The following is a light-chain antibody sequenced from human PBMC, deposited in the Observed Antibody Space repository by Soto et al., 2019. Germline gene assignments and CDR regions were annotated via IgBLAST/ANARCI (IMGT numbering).Light chain of an antibody. Sequence: VMTQSPVTLSVSPGERATLSCRASQSISSNFLAWYQQKPGRAPRLLIYGASSRATGIPDRFSGSGSGTDFTLTISRLEPEDLAVYYCQQYGGSPRTFGQGTKVDIK. J-gene: IGKJ1*01. CDR2: GAS. V-gene: IGKV3-20*01. CDR3: QQYGGSPRT. CDR1: QSISSNF.